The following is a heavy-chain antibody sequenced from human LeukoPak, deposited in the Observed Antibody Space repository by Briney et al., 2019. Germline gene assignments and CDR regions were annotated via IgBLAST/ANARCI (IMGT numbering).Heavy chain of an antibody. CDR3: ATRPYDSSGYYPY. CDR2: ISGSSNYI. D-gene: IGHD3-22*01. J-gene: IGHJ4*02. Sequence: PGGSLRLSCAASGFTFSFYSMNWVRHAPGKGLEWVSSISGSSNYIYYTDSVKGRFTISRDNAKNSLFLQMNSLRAEDTAVYYCATRPYDSSGYYPYWGQGTLVTVSS. V-gene: IGHV3-21*01. CDR1: GFTFSFYS.